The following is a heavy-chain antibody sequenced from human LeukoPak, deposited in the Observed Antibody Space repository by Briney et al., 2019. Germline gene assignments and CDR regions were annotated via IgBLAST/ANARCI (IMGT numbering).Heavy chain of an antibody. D-gene: IGHD6-13*01. CDR2: ISGSGGTT. CDR1: GFTFSNYG. J-gene: IGHJ4*02. V-gene: IGHV3-23*01. Sequence: PGGTLRLSCAASGFTFSNYGMSWVRQAPGKGLEWVSGISGSGGTTYYADSVKDRFTISRDNSKNTLYLQMNSLRVEDTAVYYCALAAAASSFDYWGQGTLLTVSS. CDR3: ALAAAASSFDY.